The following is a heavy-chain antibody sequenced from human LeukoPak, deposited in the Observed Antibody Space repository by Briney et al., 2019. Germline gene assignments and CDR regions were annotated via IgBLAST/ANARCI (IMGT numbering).Heavy chain of an antibody. J-gene: IGHJ6*02. V-gene: IGHV3-30*03. Sequence: PGGSLRLSCAAYGFTFSSYGMHWVRQAPGKGLEWVAVISYDGSNKYYADSVKGRFTISRDNSKNTLYLQMNSLRAEDTAVYYCARVLLPLYGMDVWGQGTTVTVSS. CDR3: ARVLLPLYGMDV. D-gene: IGHD3-22*01. CDR2: ISYDGSNK. CDR1: GFTFSSYG.